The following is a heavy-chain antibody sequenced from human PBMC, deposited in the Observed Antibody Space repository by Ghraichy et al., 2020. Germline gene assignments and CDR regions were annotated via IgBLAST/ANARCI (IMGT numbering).Heavy chain of an antibody. CDR1: GFTFSSYA. J-gene: IGHJ1*01. D-gene: IGHD1-7*01. Sequence: GESLNISCAASGFTFSSYAMSWVRQASGKGLEWVSVIDGSGTGTDYADSVKGRFTVSRDNSKNTLYLQMNSLRAEDTAVYYCANPGTTQYFQHWGQGTLVTVSS. CDR2: IDGSGTGT. CDR3: ANPGTTQYFQH. V-gene: IGHV3-23*01.